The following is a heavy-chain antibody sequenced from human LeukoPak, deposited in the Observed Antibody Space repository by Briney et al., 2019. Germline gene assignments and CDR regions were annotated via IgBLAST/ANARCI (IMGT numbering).Heavy chain of an antibody. CDR1: GFTFSSYS. V-gene: IGHV3-21*01. Sequence: GSLRLSCAASGFTFSSYSMNWVRQAPGKGLEWVSSISSSSSYIYYADSVKGRFTISRDNAKNSLYLQMNSLRAEDTAVYYCARDSLTVTTGYYYGMDVWGQGTTVTVSS. D-gene: IGHD4-17*01. CDR2: ISSSSSYI. J-gene: IGHJ6*02. CDR3: ARDSLTVTTGYYYGMDV.